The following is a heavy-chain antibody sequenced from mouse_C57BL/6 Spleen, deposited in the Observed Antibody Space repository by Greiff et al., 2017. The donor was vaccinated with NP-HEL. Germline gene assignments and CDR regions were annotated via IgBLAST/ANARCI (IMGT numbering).Heavy chain of an antibody. D-gene: IGHD2-4*01. CDR2: IHPNSGST. CDR1: GYTFTSYW. J-gene: IGHJ2*01. V-gene: IGHV1-64*01. Sequence: QVQLKQPGAELVKPGASVKLSCKASGYTFTSYWMHWVKQRPGQGLEWIGMIHPNSGSTNYNEKFKSKATLTVDKSSSTAYMQLSSLTSEDSAVYYCARGQDYDVFDYWGQGTTLTVSS. CDR3: ARGQDYDVFDY.